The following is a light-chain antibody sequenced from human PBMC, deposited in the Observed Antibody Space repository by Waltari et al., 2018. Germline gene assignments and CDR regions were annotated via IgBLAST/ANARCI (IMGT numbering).Light chain of an antibody. CDR3: VTWDGSLSAL. J-gene: IGLJ3*02. V-gene: IGLV1-51*01. CDR2: NNN. Sequence: QSVLTQPPSVSAAPGQKVTISCSGSSSDIGNNYVSWYQQLPGTAPKLLIYNNNKRPSGIPDRFSGSQSGTSATLGITGLQTGDEADYYCVTWDGSLSALFGGGTKLTVL. CDR1: SSDIGNNY.